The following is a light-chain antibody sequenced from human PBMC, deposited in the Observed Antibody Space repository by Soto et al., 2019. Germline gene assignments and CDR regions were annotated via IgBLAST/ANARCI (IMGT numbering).Light chain of an antibody. Sequence: DVQMTQSPSSLSASVGDRITITCQASQDIGKFLNWYQQKPGKAPKILIYDGSNLETGVPGRFSGGGSGTHFTFTISSLQPEDIGKYYCQQYDNVVFTFGPGTKVDIK. V-gene: IGKV1-33*01. J-gene: IGKJ3*01. CDR2: DGS. CDR3: QQYDNVVFT. CDR1: QDIGKF.